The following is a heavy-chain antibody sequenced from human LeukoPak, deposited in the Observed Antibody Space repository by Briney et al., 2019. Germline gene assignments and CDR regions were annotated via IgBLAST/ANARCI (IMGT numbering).Heavy chain of an antibody. J-gene: IGHJ4*02. D-gene: IGHD6-19*01. CDR1: GFTFSSYA. CDR2: INWNGGST. V-gene: IGHV3-20*04. Sequence: GGSLRLSCAASGFTFSSYAMSWVRQAPGKGLEWVSGINWNGGSTGYADSVKGRFTISRDNAKNSLYLQMNSLRAEDTAVYYCARDTQWLDLGSTLFDYWGQGTLVTVSS. CDR3: ARDTQWLDLGSTLFDY.